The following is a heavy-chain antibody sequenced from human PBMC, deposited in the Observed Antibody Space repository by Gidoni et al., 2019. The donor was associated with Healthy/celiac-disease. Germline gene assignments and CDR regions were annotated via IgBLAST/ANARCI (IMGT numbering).Heavy chain of an antibody. D-gene: IGHD3-22*01. CDR2: INHSGST. Sequence: QVQLQQWGAGLLKPSETLSLTCAVYGGSFSGYYWSWIRQPPGKGLEWIGEINHSGSTNYNPSLKSRVTISVDTSKNQFSLKLSSVTAADTAVYYCARVPNYDSSGYPVTNWFDPWGQGTLVTVSS. CDR3: ARVPNYDSSGYPVTNWFDP. J-gene: IGHJ5*02. CDR1: GGSFSGYY. V-gene: IGHV4-34*01.